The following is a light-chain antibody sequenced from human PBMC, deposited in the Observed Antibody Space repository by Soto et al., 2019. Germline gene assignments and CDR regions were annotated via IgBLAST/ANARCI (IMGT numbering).Light chain of an antibody. V-gene: IGKV3-20*01. CDR1: QSVSSNY. J-gene: IGKJ1*01. CDR2: AAS. Sequence: EIVLTQSPATLSLSPGERATLSCRASQSVSSNYLAWYQQKPGQAPRLLIYAASSRATGIPDRFTGSGSGTDFTLTITTLEPEDFAVYYCQQYGSSPRTFGLGTKVGIK. CDR3: QQYGSSPRT.